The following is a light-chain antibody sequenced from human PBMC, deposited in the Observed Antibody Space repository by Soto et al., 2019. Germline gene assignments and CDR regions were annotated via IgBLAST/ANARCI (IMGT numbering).Light chain of an antibody. Sequence: EIVMTQSPATLSVSPGKRTTLSCRASQSVSSNLARYQQKPGQAPRLLIHGASTRSTGIPARFSGSGSGTEFTHTISSLQSEDFAVYYCQQYNNWPPNSYTFGQGTKLEIK. J-gene: IGKJ2*01. CDR3: QQYNNWPPNSYT. V-gene: IGKV3-15*01. CDR1: QSVSSN. CDR2: GAS.